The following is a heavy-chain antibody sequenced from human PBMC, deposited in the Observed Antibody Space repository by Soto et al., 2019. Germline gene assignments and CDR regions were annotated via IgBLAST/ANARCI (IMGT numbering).Heavy chain of an antibody. Sequence: GGSLRLSCAASGFTFSSYAMSWVRQAPGKGLEWVSAISGSGGSTYYADSVKGRFTISRDNSKNTLYLQMNSLRAEDTAVYYCAKARITIFGVVTVNWFAPWGQGTLVTVSS. V-gene: IGHV3-23*01. CDR1: GFTFSSYA. D-gene: IGHD3-3*01. CDR2: ISGSGGST. J-gene: IGHJ5*02. CDR3: AKARITIFGVVTVNWFAP.